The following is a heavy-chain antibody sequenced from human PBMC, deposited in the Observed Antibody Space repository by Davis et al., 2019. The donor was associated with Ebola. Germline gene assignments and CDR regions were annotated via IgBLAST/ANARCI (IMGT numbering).Heavy chain of an antibody. CDR2: INHSGST. D-gene: IGHD3-3*01. J-gene: IGHJ6*02. Sequence: MPSETLSLTCAVYGGSFSDYYWSWIRQPPGKGLEWIGEINHSGSTNYNPSLKSRVTISVDTSKNQFSLKLSSVTAADTAVYYCARVMVYYDFWSGYSDYYYYYGMDVWGQGTTVTVSS. CDR1: GGSFSDYY. CDR3: ARVMVYYDFWSGYSDYYYYYGMDV. V-gene: IGHV4-34*01.